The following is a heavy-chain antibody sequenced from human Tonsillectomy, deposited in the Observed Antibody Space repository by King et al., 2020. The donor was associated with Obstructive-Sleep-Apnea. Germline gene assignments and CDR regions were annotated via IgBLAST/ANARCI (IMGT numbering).Heavy chain of an antibody. Sequence: QLQESGPGLVKPSETLSLTCIVSGGSINNYYWSWIRQPPGKGLDWIAYIYYIGSTNYDPSLKSRVTISVDTPKNQFSLNLSSVTAADTAVYYCARGNGCSTGWPGLCYGLDDWGQGTAVTVSS. J-gene: IGHJ6*02. CDR2: IYYIGST. CDR3: ARGNGCSTGWPGLCYGLDD. D-gene: IGHD6-19*01. V-gene: IGHV4-59*01. CDR1: GGSINNYY.